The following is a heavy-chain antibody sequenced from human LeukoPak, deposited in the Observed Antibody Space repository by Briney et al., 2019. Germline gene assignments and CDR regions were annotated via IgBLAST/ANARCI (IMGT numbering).Heavy chain of an antibody. J-gene: IGHJ4*02. CDR1: GFTLSDYY. CDR3: ARSRREQGVYYFDY. Sequence: PGGSLRLSCAASGFTLSDYYMSWIRQAPGKGLEWVSYISSSGSTIYYADSVKGRFTISRDNAKNSLYLQMNSLRAEDTAVYYCARSRREQGVYYFDYWGQGTLVTVSS. CDR2: ISSSGSTI. D-gene: IGHD1/OR15-1a*01. V-gene: IGHV3-11*01.